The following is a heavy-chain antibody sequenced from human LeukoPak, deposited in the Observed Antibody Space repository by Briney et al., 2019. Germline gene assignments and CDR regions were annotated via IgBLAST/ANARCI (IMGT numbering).Heavy chain of an antibody. D-gene: IGHD4-11*01. CDR1: GGSISSGGYY. CDR2: IYHSGST. J-gene: IGHJ4*02. Sequence: SQTLSLTCTVSGGSISSGGYYWSRIRQPPGKGLEWIGYIYHSGSTYYNPSLKSRLTISVDASKNQFSLKLTSVTAADTAVFYCARVTLVSGSDYIRDYWGQGTLVTVSS. V-gene: IGHV4-30-2*05. CDR3: ARVTLVSGSDYIRDY.